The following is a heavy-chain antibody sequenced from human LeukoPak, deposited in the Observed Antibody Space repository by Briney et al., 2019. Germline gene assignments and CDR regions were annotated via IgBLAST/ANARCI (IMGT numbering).Heavy chain of an antibody. J-gene: IGHJ4*02. CDR2: IYYSGST. V-gene: IGHV4-39*01. CDR3: ARLGGVLRYFEKIRGIDY. D-gene: IGHD3-9*01. CDR1: GFTFSSYW. Sequence: GSLRLSCAASGFTFSSYWMHWVRQAPGKGLEWIGSIYYSGSTYYSPSLKSRVTISVDTSKNQFSLKLSSVTAADTAVYYCARLGGVLRYFEKIRGIDYWGQGTLVTVSS.